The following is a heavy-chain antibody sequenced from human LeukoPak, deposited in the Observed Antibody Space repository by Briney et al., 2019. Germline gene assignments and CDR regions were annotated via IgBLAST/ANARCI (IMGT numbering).Heavy chain of an antibody. CDR2: ISSCGSNI. J-gene: IGHJ3*02. V-gene: IGHV3-48*03. Sequence: LSGGSLRLSCAASGFTFSSYEMNWVRQAPGKGLEGVSYISSCGSNIYYADSVKGVFTISRDNAKNSLYLQMNSLRAEDTAVYYCARERRYNWNDEDAFDIWGQGTMVTVSS. D-gene: IGHD1-1*01. CDR3: ARERRYNWNDEDAFDI. CDR1: GFTFSSYE.